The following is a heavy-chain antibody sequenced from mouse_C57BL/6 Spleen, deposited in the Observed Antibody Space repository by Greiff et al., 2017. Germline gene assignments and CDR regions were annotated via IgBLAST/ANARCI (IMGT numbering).Heavy chain of an antibody. J-gene: IGHJ1*03. CDR1: GYAFSSYW. CDR3: ARGHGSSPYWYFDV. CDR2: IYPGDGDT. Sequence: QVQLQQSGAELVKPGASVKISCKASGYAFSSYWMNWVKQRPGKGLEWIGQIYPGDGDTNYNGKFKGMATLTADKSSSTAYMQLSSLTSEDSAVYFCARGHGSSPYWYFDVWGTGPTVTVS. D-gene: IGHD1-1*01. V-gene: IGHV1-80*01.